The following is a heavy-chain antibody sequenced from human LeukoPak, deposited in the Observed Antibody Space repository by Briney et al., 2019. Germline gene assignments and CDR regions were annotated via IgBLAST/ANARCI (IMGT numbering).Heavy chain of an antibody. CDR2: ISYDGSNK. J-gene: IGHJ5*02. Sequence: GRSLRLSCAASGFTFSSYAMHWVRQAPGKGLEWVAVISYDGSNKYYADSVKGRFTISRDNSKNTLYLQMNSLRAEDTAVYYCARVSARREFDPWGQGTLVTVSS. D-gene: IGHD6-25*01. CDR3: ARVSARREFDP. CDR1: GFTFSSYA. V-gene: IGHV3-30*01.